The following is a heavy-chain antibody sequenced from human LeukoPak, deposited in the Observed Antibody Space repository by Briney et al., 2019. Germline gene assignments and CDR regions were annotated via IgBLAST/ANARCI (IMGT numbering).Heavy chain of an antibody. J-gene: IGHJ6*02. Sequence: SETLSLTCAVSGVSISTYYWSWVRQPPGKGLEWIGYIFHSGTTNYNPSLKSRVTISLDTSKGQFSLRLSSVTAADTAVYYCGLGDTYYNGMDVWGQGTTVTVSS. D-gene: IGHD3-9*01. CDR3: GLGDTYYNGMDV. CDR2: IFHSGTT. CDR1: GVSISTYY. V-gene: IGHV4-59*01.